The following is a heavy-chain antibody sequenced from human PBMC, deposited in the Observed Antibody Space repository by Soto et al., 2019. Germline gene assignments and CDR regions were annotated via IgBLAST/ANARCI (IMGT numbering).Heavy chain of an antibody. D-gene: IGHD3-10*01. CDR1: GYAFTGYE. Sequence: EDPVKVSWKACGYAFTGYESCWVRQAPGQGLEWMGWISAYNGNTKYAQKLQDRVTMTTDTFTSTAYMELRSLRYEDTAVYYCARDLHGAARDHTDEWAQGTLVTGSS. CDR2: ISAYNGNT. CDR3: ARDLHGAARDHTDE. V-gene: IGHV1-18*01. J-gene: IGHJ4*02.